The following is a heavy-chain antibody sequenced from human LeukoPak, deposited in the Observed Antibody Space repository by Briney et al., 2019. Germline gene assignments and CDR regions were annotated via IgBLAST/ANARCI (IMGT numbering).Heavy chain of an antibody. CDR3: ARDPDYYDSSGYYQGAFDI. CDR2: IYHSGST. D-gene: IGHD3-22*01. CDR1: GYSINSGYY. V-gene: IGHV4-38-2*02. J-gene: IGHJ3*02. Sequence: PSEPLSLTCAVSGYSINSGYYWGWIRQPPGTGLDWIGSIYHSGSTYYNPSLKSRVTISVDTSKNQFSLKLSSVTAADTAVYYCARDPDYYDSSGYYQGAFDIWGQGTMVTVSS.